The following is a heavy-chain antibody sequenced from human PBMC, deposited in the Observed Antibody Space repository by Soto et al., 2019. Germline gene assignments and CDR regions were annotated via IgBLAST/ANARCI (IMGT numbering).Heavy chain of an antibody. J-gene: IGHJ6*02. CDR3: ARDSYGMDV. V-gene: IGHV3-33*01. CDR1: GFTFSYYA. CDR2: IWYDGSNK. Sequence: PWGSLRLSCAASGFTFSYYAMHWVRQVPGRGLEWVAVIWYDGSNKYYADSVKGRFTISRDNSKNTLWLQMNSLRAEDTAVYYCARDSYGMDVWGQGTTVTVSS.